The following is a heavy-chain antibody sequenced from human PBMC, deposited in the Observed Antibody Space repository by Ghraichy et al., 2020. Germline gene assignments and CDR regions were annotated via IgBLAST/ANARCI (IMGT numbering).Heavy chain of an antibody. CDR3: ARGRGYSSSWYNFYRIWFDP. CDR2: INHSGST. V-gene: IGHV4-34*01. Sequence: SETLSLTCAVYGGSFSGYYWSWIRQPPGKGLEWIGEINHSGSTNYNPSLKSRVTISVDTSKNQFSLKLSSVTAADTAVYYCARGRGYSSSWYNFYRIWFDPWGQGTLVTVSS. J-gene: IGHJ5*02. CDR1: GGSFSGYY. D-gene: IGHD6-13*01.